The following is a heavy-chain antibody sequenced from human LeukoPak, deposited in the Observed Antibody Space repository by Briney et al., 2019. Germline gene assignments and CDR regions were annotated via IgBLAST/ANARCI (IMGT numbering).Heavy chain of an antibody. Sequence: SETLSLTCAVYGGSFSGYYWSWSRQPPGEGLGWIGYIYYIGSTTYNPSLKSRVTISVDTSKKQFSLQLSSVTAADTAVYYCARAGIAAAGNRWFDPWGQGTLVTVSS. CDR3: ARAGIAAAGNRWFDP. CDR2: IYYIGST. V-gene: IGHV4-59*01. J-gene: IGHJ5*02. CDR1: GGSFSGYY. D-gene: IGHD6-13*01.